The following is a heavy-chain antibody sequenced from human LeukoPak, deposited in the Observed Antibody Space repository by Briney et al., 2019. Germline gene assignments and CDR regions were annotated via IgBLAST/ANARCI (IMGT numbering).Heavy chain of an antibody. J-gene: IGHJ4*02. CDR3: AKERDTAMVTIDY. V-gene: IGHV3-23*03. Sequence: PGGSLRLSCVASGFTFSNYPMTWVRQAPGKGLEWVSLIYSGSSTNYADSVKGRFTISRDNSKNTLYPQMNNLRVEDTAVYYCAKERDTAMVTIDYWGQGTLVTVSS. D-gene: IGHD5-18*01. CDR1: GFTFSNYP. CDR2: IYSGSST.